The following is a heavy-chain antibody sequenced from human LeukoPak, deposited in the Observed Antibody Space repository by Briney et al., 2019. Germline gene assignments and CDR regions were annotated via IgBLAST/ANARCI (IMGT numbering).Heavy chain of an antibody. CDR1: RFTFSNAC. J-gene: IGHJ4*02. CDR2: IKSKTDGGTT. CDR3: TTDFYYFDS. D-gene: IGHD3-3*01. Sequence: GGSLRLSCAASRFTFSNACMCWVGQAPGQGLEWVGRIKSKTDGGTTDYAAPVKGRFTISRDDSKNTLYLQMNSLKTEDTAVYYCTTDFYYFDSWGQGTLVTVSS. V-gene: IGHV3-15*01.